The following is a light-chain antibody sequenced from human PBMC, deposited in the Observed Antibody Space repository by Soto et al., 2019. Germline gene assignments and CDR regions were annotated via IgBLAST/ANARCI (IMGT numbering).Light chain of an antibody. CDR2: GAS. Sequence: EIVMTQSPATLSVSPGERATLSCRASQSVSSNLAWYQQKPGQAPRLLIYGASTRATGIPARFSGSGSGTEFTLTIGILQSEDFAVYYFQQYNNWSRTFGQGTKVDIK. J-gene: IGKJ1*01. V-gene: IGKV3-15*01. CDR1: QSVSSN. CDR3: QQYNNWSRT.